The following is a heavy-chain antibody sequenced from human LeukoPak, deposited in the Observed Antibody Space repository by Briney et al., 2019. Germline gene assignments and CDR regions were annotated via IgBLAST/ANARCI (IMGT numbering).Heavy chain of an antibody. D-gene: IGHD5-18*01. CDR3: ARPRRYGWADPPPGAFDI. CDR2: IYPGDSDT. CDR1: GYSFTNYW. V-gene: IGHV5-51*01. Sequence: GESLKISCKASGYSFTNYWIGWVRQMPGKGLEWMGIIYPGDSDTRYSPSFQGQVTISADKSISTAYLQWSSLKASDTAMYYCARPRRYGWADPPPGAFDIWGQGTMVTVSS. J-gene: IGHJ3*02.